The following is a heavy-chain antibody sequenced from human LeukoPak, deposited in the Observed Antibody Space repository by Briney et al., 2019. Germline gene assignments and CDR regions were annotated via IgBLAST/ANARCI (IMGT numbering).Heavy chain of an antibody. Sequence: GESLKISCKGSGYSFTSYWIGWVRQMPGKGLEWMGIIYPGDSDTRYSPSFQGQVTISADKSISTAYLQWSSLKASDTAMYYCARLTRDYYDSSGYYPYYFDYWGQGTLVTVSS. CDR3: ARLTRDYYDSSGYYPYYFDY. V-gene: IGHV5-51*01. CDR1: GYSFTSYW. J-gene: IGHJ4*02. CDR2: IYPGDSDT. D-gene: IGHD3-22*01.